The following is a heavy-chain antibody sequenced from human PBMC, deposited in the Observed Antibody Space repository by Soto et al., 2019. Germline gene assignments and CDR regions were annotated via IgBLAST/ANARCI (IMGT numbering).Heavy chain of an antibody. CDR1: GFTFSSYA. V-gene: IGHV3-23*01. D-gene: IGHD3-16*01. J-gene: IGHJ6*03. CDR3: APPKGDYYYYYMDV. CDR2: ISGSGGST. Sequence: GGSLRLSCAASGFTFSSYAMSWVRQAPGKGLEWVSAISGSGGSTYYADSVKGRFTISRDNSKNTLYLQMNSLRAEDTAVYYCAPPKGDYYYYYMDVWGKGTTVTVSS.